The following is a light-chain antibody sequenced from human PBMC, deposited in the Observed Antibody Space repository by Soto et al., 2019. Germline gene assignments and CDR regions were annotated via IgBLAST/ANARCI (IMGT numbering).Light chain of an antibody. CDR1: QSVTTN. J-gene: IGKJ4*01. V-gene: IGKV3-15*01. CDR3: QQYNNWPPLT. Sequence: EAVMTQSPVTLSVSPGERATLSRRASQSVTTNLAWHQQKPGQAPRLLIYSASTRAAGIPDRFSGSGSGTEFTLTISSLQSEDFAVYYCQQYNNWPPLTFGGGTKVEIK. CDR2: SAS.